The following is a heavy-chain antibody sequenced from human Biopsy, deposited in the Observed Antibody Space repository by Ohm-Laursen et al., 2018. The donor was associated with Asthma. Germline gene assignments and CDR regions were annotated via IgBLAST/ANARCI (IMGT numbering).Heavy chain of an antibody. CDR3: AKVGHGYGDYVGYLDP. CDR1: GFTLSSYA. D-gene: IGHD4-17*01. J-gene: IGHJ5*02. CDR2: ISSGGGTI. V-gene: IGHV3-23*01. Sequence: SLRLSCAATGFTLSSYAIHWVRQAPGKGLEWVSVISSGGGTIDYADAVKGRFTISRNISTNTVYLQRDSLTADDTAVYYCAKVGHGYGDYVGYLDPWGQGTLVTVSS.